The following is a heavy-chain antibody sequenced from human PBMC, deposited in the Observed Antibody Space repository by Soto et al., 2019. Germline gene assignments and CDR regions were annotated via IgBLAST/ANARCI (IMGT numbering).Heavy chain of an antibody. J-gene: IGHJ6*02. CDR1: GGTFSSYA. CDR2: IIPIFGTA. CDR3: ARSYCTNGVCYYYYGMHV. D-gene: IGHD2-8*01. Sequence: QVQLVQSGAEVKKPGSSVKVSCKASGGTFSSYAISWVRQAPGQGLEWMGGIIPIFGTANYAQKFQGRVTITADESTSTAYMELSSLRSQDTAVYYCARSYCTNGVCYYYYGMHVWGQGTTVTVSS. V-gene: IGHV1-69*01.